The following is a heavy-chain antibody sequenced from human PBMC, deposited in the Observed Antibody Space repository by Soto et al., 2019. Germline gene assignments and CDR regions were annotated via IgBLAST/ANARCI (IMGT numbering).Heavy chain of an antibody. CDR2: INHSGST. J-gene: IGHJ4*02. Sequence: SETLCLTCVLYVGSFSVYYWGWIRQPPGKGLEWIGEINHSGSTSYNPSLKSRVTISVDTSKNQFSLKLSSVTAADTAVYCCARSWFGEFPLDYWGQGTLVTVSS. V-gene: IGHV4-34*01. CDR3: ARSWFGEFPLDY. CDR1: VGSFSVYY. D-gene: IGHD3-10*01.